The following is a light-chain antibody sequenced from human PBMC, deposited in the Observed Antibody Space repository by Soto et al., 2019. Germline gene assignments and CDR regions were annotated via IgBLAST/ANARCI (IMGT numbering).Light chain of an antibody. Sequence: QSVLTQPPSVSAAPGQKVTISCSGSSSNIGNNYVSWYQHLPGTAPKLLIYEVSNRPSGVSNRFSGSKSGNTASLTISGLQAEDEADYYCSSYSSSNTLYDFGSGTKVTVL. V-gene: IGLV2-14*01. J-gene: IGLJ1*01. CDR3: SSYSSSNTLYD. CDR2: EVS. CDR1: SSNIGNNY.